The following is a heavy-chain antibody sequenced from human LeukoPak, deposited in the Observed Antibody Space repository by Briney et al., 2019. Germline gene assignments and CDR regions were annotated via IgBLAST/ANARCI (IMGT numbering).Heavy chain of an antibody. D-gene: IGHD6-13*01. CDR1: GFTFSSYA. CDR2: IGGGGVNT. Sequence: GGSLRLSCEASGFTFSSYAMSWVRQAPGKGLEWVSAIGGGGVNTLYADSVKGRFTISRDNSKNTLYLQMNSLRAEDTAVYYCAKSIAAAGTGWFDPWGQGTLVTVSS. V-gene: IGHV3-23*01. CDR3: AKSIAAAGTGWFDP. J-gene: IGHJ5*02.